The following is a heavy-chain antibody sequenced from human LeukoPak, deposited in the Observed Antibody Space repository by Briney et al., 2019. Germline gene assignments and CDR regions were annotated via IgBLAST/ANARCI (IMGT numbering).Heavy chain of an antibody. V-gene: IGHV3-21*01. D-gene: IGHD6-19*01. CDR3: AKVGIAVAGTLNYFDY. Sequence: GGSLRLSCAASGFTFSSYSMNWVRQAPGKGLEWVSSISSSSSYIYYADSVKGRFTISRDNAKNSLYLQMNSLRAEDTAVYYCAKVGIAVAGTLNYFDYWGQGTLVTVSS. J-gene: IGHJ4*02. CDR2: ISSSSSYI. CDR1: GFTFSSYS.